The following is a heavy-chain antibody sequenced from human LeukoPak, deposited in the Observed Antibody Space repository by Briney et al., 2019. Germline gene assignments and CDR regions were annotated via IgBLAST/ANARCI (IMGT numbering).Heavy chain of an antibody. CDR3: ARDGLSYTNPNNWFDP. CDR2: ISAYNGDT. D-gene: IGHD2-2*02. V-gene: IGHV1-18*01. Sequence: GASVKVSCKASGYPFTSYYINWVRQAPGQGREWMGWISAYNGDTNYAQNLQGRVTMTTDTSTDTAYMELRSLRSDDTAVYYCARDGLSYTNPNNWFDPWGQGTLVTASS. J-gene: IGHJ5*02. CDR1: GYPFTSYY.